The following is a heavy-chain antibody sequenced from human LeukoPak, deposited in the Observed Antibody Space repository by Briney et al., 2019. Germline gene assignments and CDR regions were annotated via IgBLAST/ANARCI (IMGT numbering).Heavy chain of an antibody. Sequence: ASVKVSCKASGYTFINYGIAWVRQAPGQGLEWMGWISVHNGNTNYALKFQGRVTMTTDTSTSTAYMELRSLRSDDTAVYYCARDGYFDYWGQGSLVTVSS. CDR3: ARDGYFDY. CDR2: ISVHNGNT. J-gene: IGHJ4*02. CDR1: GYTFINYG. V-gene: IGHV1-18*01.